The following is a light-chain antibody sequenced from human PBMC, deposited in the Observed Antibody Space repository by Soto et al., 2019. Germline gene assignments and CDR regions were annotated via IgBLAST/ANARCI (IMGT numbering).Light chain of an antibody. CDR2: LGS. CDR3: IQALRTPRVT. V-gene: IGKV2-28*01. CDR1: QSLLHSNGYNY. J-gene: IGKJ3*01. Sequence: DIVMTQSPLSLPVTPGEPASISCRSSQSLLHSNGYNYLDWYLQKPGQSPQLLIYLGSNRASGGPDRFSGSGSGTDCTMKISRVVAEDVGVYYCIQALRTPRVTFGPGTKVDIK.